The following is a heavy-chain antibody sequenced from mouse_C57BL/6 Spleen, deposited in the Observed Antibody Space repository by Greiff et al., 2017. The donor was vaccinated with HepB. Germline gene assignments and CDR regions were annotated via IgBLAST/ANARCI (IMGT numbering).Heavy chain of an antibody. CDR3: ARQRESTAQATGYFDY. Sequence: QVQLQQPGAELVKPGASVKLSCKASGYTFTSYWMQWVKQRPGQGLEWIGEIDPSDSYTNYNQKFKGKATLTVDTSSSTAYMQRSSLTSEDAAVYYCARQRESTAQATGYFDYWGQGTTLTVSS. J-gene: IGHJ2*01. D-gene: IGHD3-2*02. CDR2: IDPSDSYT. V-gene: IGHV1-50*01. CDR1: GYTFTSYW.